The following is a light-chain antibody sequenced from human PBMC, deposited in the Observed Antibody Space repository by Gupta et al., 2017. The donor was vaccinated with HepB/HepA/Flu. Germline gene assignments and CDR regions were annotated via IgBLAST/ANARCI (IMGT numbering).Light chain of an antibody. V-gene: IGLV7-46*01. J-gene: IGLJ3*02. CDR3: LLSYGGPRV. Sequence: QAVVTQEHSLTVSTGGTVTLTCGSSTGPVTSTHWPFWFQQRPGRAPRTLIYDTSNRGSWTPARFSGSLLGGKAALTLSGAQPEDEAEYYCLLSYGGPRVFGGGTKVTV. CDR1: TGPVTSTHW. CDR2: DTS.